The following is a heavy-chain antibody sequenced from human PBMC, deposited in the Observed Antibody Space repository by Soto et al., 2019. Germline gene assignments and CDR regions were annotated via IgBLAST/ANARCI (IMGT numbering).Heavy chain of an antibody. CDR1: GFTFSRYW. J-gene: IGHJ3*02. D-gene: IGHD6-19*01. V-gene: IGHV3-74*01. Sequence: EVQVVESGGGLVQPGGSLRLSCAASGFTFSRYWMHWVRQVPGSGLVWVSRIDNYGSSSIYADSVEGRFTISRDNAKNTLYLQMNSLRAEDTAVYYCARGGWYHGFDTWGQGTLVTVSS. CDR2: IDNYGSSS. CDR3: ARGGWYHGFDT.